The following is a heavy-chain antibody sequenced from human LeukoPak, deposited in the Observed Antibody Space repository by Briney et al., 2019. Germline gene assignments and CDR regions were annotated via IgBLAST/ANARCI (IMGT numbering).Heavy chain of an antibody. D-gene: IGHD6-19*01. CDR1: GGSISSYY. V-gene: IGHV4-59*01. Sequence: SETLSLTCTVSGGSISSYYWSWIRQPPGKGLEWIGYIYYSGSTNYNPSLKSRVTISVDTSKNQFSLKLSSVTAADTAVYYCARDQWLLRGGDHDAFDVWGQGTMVTVS. CDR2: IYYSGST. CDR3: ARDQWLLRGGDHDAFDV. J-gene: IGHJ3*01.